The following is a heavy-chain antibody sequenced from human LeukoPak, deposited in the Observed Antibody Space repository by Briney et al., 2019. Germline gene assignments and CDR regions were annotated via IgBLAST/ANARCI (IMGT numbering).Heavy chain of an antibody. CDR3: AKERYPPDYYDSSGLYDY. D-gene: IGHD3-22*01. CDR1: GFTFSSYA. V-gene: IGHV3-23*01. Sequence: GGSLRLSCAASGFTFSSYAMTWVRQAPGKGLEWVSAISGSGGSTYYADSVKGRFTISRDNSKNTLYLQMNSLRAEDTAVYYCAKERYPPDYYDSSGLYDYWGQGTLVTVSS. CDR2: ISGSGGST. J-gene: IGHJ4*02.